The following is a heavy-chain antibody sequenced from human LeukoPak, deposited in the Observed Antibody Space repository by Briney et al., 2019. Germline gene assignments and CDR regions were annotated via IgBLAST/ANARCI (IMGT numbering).Heavy chain of an antibody. D-gene: IGHD2/OR15-2a*01. CDR2: FGGAGRGTT. CDR3: AKARGTTVNDPVDY. CDR1: GFTFSTFA. V-gene: IGHV3-23*01. Sequence: GGSLRLSCAASGFTFSTFAMTWVRQAPGKGPEWVSSFGGAGRGTTYHADSVKGRFTISRDDSKNALYLQMNRLRVEDTAVYHCAKARGTTVNDPVDYWGQGTLVTVSS. J-gene: IGHJ4*02.